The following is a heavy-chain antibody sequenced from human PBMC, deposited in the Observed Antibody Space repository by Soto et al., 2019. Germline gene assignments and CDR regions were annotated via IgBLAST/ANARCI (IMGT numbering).Heavy chain of an antibody. CDR2: IVVGSGNT. V-gene: IGHV1-58*01. J-gene: IGHJ6*02. CDR3: AADRIHYDFWSGYYYGMGV. Sequence: SVKVSCKASGFTFTSSAVQWVRQARGQRLVWIGWIVVGSGNTNYAQKFQERVTITRDMSTSTAYMELSSLRSEDTAVYYCAADRIHYDFWSGYYYGMGVWGQVTTVTVSS. CDR1: GFTFTSSA. D-gene: IGHD3-3*01.